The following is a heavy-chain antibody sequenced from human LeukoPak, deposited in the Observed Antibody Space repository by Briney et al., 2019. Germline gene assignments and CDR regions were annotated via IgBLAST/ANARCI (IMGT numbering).Heavy chain of an antibody. Sequence: PSQTLSLTCTVSGGSISSGSYYWSWIRQPAGKGLEWIGRIYTSGSTNYNPSLKSRVTISVDTSKNQFSLKLSSVTAADTAVYYCARLLGDAFDIWGQGTMVTVSS. CDR1: GGSISSGSYY. D-gene: IGHD2-15*01. V-gene: IGHV4-61*02. CDR2: IYTSGST. CDR3: ARLLGDAFDI. J-gene: IGHJ3*02.